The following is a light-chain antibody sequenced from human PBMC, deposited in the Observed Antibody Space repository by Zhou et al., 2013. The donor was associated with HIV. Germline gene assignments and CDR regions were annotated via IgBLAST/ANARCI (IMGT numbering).Light chain of an antibody. CDR3: QQRSNWLT. Sequence: EIVLTQSPGTLSVSPGERATLSCRASQSVSSNLAWYQQKPGQAPRLLIYGASTRATGIPARFSGSGSGTDFTLTISSLEPEDFAVYYCQQRSNWLTFGGGTKVEIK. V-gene: IGKV3-11*01. J-gene: IGKJ4*01. CDR2: GAS. CDR1: QSVSSN.